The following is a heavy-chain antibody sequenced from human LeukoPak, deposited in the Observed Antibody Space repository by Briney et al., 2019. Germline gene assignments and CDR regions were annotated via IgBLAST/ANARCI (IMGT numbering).Heavy chain of an antibody. D-gene: IGHD2-8*01. CDR2: ISTYSANT. Sequence: GASVKVSCKASGYIFTNYGINWVRQAPGQGVEWMGWISTYSANTNYAQKLQGRVTMTTDTSTSTVYMELRSLRSDDTAVYYCARDHCTNGVCSIAYWGQGTLVTVSS. J-gene: IGHJ4*02. CDR1: GYIFTNYG. V-gene: IGHV1-18*01. CDR3: ARDHCTNGVCSIAY.